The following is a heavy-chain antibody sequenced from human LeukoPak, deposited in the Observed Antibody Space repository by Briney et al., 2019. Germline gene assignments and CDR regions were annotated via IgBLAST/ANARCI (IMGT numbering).Heavy chain of an antibody. CDR2: VKIIGSEK. J-gene: IGHJ4*02. CDR1: GFTFSSYW. V-gene: IGHV3-7*01. Sequence: SLRLSCAASGFTFSSYWMSWVRQAPGKGLEWVANVKIIGSEKYYVDSVKGRFTISRDNAKNSLYLQMNSLRAEDTAVYYCARIRRGWSQNWDYWGQGTLVSASS. D-gene: IGHD6-19*01. CDR3: ARIRRGWSQNWDY.